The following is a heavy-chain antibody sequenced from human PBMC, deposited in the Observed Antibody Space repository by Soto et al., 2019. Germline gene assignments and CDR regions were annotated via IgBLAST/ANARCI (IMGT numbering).Heavy chain of an antibody. CDR2: IGTAGDT. J-gene: IGHJ6*02. V-gene: IGHV3-13*01. CDR1: GFTFSSYD. D-gene: IGHD3-10*01. CDR3: ARDRWRYYGSGRPTIYYYYGMDV. Sequence: EVQLVESGGGLVQPGGSLRLSCAASGFTFSSYDMHWVRQATGKGLEWVSAIGTAGDTYYPGSVKGRFTISRENAKNSLYLQMNSLRAEDTAVYYCARDRWRYYGSGRPTIYYYYGMDVWGQGTTVTVSS.